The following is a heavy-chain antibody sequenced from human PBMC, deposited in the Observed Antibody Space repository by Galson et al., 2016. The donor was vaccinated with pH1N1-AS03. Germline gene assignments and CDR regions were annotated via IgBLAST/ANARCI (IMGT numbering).Heavy chain of an antibody. CDR2: INPHSGGT. V-gene: IGHV1-2*06. D-gene: IGHD3-16*01. J-gene: IGHJ5*02. CDR1: GYTFTGHF. CDR3: AREQVYLTVGEDYNWFDP. Sequence: SVKVSCKASGYTFTGHFIHWVRQAPGQGLEWMGRINPHSGGTHYAQNFQGRVTMTGDTSISTVYMDLTRLRPDDTAIYYCAREQVYLTVGEDYNWFDPWGQGTQVTVSS.